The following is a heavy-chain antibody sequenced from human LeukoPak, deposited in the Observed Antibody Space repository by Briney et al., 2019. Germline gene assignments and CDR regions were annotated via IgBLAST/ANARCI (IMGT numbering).Heavy chain of an antibody. Sequence: PGGSLRLSCAASGFTFSSYAMSWVRQAPGKGLEWVSAISGSGGSTYYADSVKGRFTISRDNSKNTLYLQMNSLRAEDTAVNYCAKDQGSGCYRIFDYWGQGTLVTVSS. V-gene: IGHV3-23*01. CDR1: GFTFSSYA. J-gene: IGHJ4*02. D-gene: IGHD6-19*01. CDR2: ISGSGGST. CDR3: AKDQGSGCYRIFDY.